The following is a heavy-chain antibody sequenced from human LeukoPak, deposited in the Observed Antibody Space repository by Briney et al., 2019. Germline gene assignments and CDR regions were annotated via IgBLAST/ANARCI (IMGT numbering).Heavy chain of an antibody. Sequence: GGSLRLSCTASGFTFSSYHMNWVRQAPGKGLEWVSSISTSSLYIYYSDSMKGRFTISRDNAKNSLYLQMNSLRAEDTAVYYCTRATRGGYDGYFDYWGQGTLVTVSS. CDR3: TRATRGGYDGYFDY. D-gene: IGHD5-12*01. CDR1: GFTFSSYH. CDR2: ISTSSLYI. V-gene: IGHV3-21*01. J-gene: IGHJ4*02.